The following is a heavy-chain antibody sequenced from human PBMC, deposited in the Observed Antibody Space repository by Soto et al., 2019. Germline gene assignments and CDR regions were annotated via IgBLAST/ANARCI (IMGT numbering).Heavy chain of an antibody. V-gene: IGHV3-15*07. Sequence: EVQLVESGGGLVKPGGSLRLSCAASGFSFSNAWMKWVRQAPGKGLEWVGRIKSEANGGTTDHAAAVKGRFIISRDDSKNMLFLQMDSLITEDSAVYYVAYYRDSSARHVDFWGEGTLVTVSS. CDR1: GFSFSNAW. J-gene: IGHJ4*02. D-gene: IGHD3-22*01. CDR2: IKSEANGGTT. CDR3: AYYRDSSARHVDF.